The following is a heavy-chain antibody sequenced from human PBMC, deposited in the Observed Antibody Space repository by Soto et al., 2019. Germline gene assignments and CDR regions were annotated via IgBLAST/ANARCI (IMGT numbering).Heavy chain of an antibody. CDR1: GFTFSSYG. V-gene: IGHV3-30*18. CDR3: AKGSRGIRYFDLFERDEVPYFDY. Sequence: QVQLVESGGGVVQPGRSLRLSCAASGFTFSSYGMHWVRQAPGKGLEWVAVISYDGSNKYYADSVKGRFTISRDNSKNTLYLQMNSLRAEDTAVYYCAKGSRGIRYFDLFERDEVPYFDYWGQGTLVTVSS. D-gene: IGHD3-9*01. CDR2: ISYDGSNK. J-gene: IGHJ4*02.